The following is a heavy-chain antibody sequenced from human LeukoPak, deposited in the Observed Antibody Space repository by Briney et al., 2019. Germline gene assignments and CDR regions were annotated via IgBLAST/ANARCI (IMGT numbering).Heavy chain of an antibody. J-gene: IGHJ4*02. CDR1: GFIFNNYA. V-gene: IGHV3-9*01. Sequence: GRSLRLSCAGSGFIFNNYAMHWVRQPPGKGLEWVSGISWNSGSIDYADSVKGRFTISRDNAKNSLYLQMNSLRVEDTAFYYCAKDNRRHYTSGPNPDSLHWGQGALVTVSS. CDR3: AKDNRRHYTSGPNPDSLH. CDR2: ISWNSGSI. D-gene: IGHD6-19*01.